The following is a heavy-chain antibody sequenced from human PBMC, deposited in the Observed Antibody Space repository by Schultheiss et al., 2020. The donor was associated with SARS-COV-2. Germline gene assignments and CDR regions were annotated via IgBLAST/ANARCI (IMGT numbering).Heavy chain of an antibody. CDR3: AHGAWKARSVPFDY. Sequence: GGSLRLSCAASGFTVSSNYMSWVRQAPGKGLEWVSVIYSGCSTYYADSVKGPLTISRDNSKNTLYLQRNRLRAEYTSAYYCAHGAWKARSVPFDYWGQGTLVTVSS. V-gene: IGHV3-53*01. J-gene: IGHJ4*02. CDR2: IYSGCST. CDR1: GFTVSSNY. D-gene: IGHD6-6*01.